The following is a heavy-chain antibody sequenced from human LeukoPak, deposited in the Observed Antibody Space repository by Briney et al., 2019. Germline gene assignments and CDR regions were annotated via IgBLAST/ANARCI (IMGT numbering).Heavy chain of an antibody. CDR1: GCTFTGHY. D-gene: IGHD2-2*01. Sequence: GASVKVSCKASGCTFTGHYMHWVRQAPGQGLEWLGWINPNSGGTNYAQKFQGWVTMTRDTSISTAYMELSRLRSDDTAVYYCARDRGGGYCSSTSCYPADAFDIWGQGTMVTVSS. CDR2: INPNSGGT. J-gene: IGHJ3*02. CDR3: ARDRGGGYCSSTSCYPADAFDI. V-gene: IGHV1-2*04.